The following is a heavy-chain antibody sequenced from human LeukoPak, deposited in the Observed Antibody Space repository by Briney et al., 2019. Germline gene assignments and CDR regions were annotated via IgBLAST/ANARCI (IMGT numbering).Heavy chain of an antibody. CDR1: GFTFSSYS. Sequence: GGSLRLSCAASGFTFSSYSMNWVRQAPGKGLEWVSSISSSSSYIYYADSVKGRFTISRDNSKNTLYLQMNSLRAEDTAVYYCARPYLGSGSYYYDAFDIWGQGTMVTVSS. D-gene: IGHD3-10*01. J-gene: IGHJ3*02. V-gene: IGHV3-21*04. CDR3: ARPYLGSGSYYYDAFDI. CDR2: ISSSSSYI.